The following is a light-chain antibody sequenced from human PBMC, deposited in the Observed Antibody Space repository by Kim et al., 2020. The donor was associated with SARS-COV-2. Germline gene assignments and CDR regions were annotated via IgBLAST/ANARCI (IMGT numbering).Light chain of an antibody. J-gene: IGKJ1*01. CDR1: QTINNR. CDR3: QQSNDWPPLT. CDR2: DAT. V-gene: IGKV3-15*01. Sequence: SPGERATRCCRASQTINNRLVWYQHKPGQAPRLLIYDATTRTTGVPARFIGSGSETDFTLTISSLQSEDFAVYYCQQSNDWPPLTFGQGTKVDIK.